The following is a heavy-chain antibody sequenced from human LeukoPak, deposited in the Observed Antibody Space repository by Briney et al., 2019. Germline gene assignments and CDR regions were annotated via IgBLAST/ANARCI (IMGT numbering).Heavy chain of an antibody. J-gene: IGHJ4*02. CDR1: GYTFTSYG. Sequence: GASVKVSCKASGYTFTSYGISWVRQAPGQGREWMGWISAYNGNTNYAQKLQGRVTMTTDTSTSTAYMELRSLRSDDPAVYYYASVSSGWHMGYDYWGQGTLVTVSS. CDR3: ASVSSGWHMGYDY. D-gene: IGHD6-19*01. V-gene: IGHV1-18*01. CDR2: ISAYNGNT.